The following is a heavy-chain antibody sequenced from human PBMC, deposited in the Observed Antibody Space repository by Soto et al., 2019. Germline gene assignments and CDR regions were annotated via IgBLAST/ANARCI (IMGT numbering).Heavy chain of an antibody. CDR1: GFTFSDYY. CDR2: ISSSSSYT. CDR3: AGVLRYFDWSSAVDY. D-gene: IGHD3-9*01. Sequence: GGSLRLSCAASGFTFSDYYMSWIRQAPGKGLEWVSYISSSSSYTNYADSVKGRFTISRDNAKNSLYLQMNSLRAEDTAVYYCAGVLRYFDWSSAVDYWGQGTLVTVSS. J-gene: IGHJ4*02. V-gene: IGHV3-11*06.